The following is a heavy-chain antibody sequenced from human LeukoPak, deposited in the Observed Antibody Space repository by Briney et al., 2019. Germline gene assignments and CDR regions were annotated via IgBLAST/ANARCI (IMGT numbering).Heavy chain of an antibody. J-gene: IGHJ4*02. Sequence: ASVKVSCKASGYTFTGYHLQGVRQAPGQGLEWIGRINPNSGDTNYAQKLQGRVTMTRDTSISTAYMELSRLRSDDTAVYYCARDYCSSTSCLFDYWGQGTLVTVSS. V-gene: IGHV1-2*06. CDR3: ARDYCSSTSCLFDY. CDR2: INPNSGDT. D-gene: IGHD2-2*01. CDR1: GYTFTGYH.